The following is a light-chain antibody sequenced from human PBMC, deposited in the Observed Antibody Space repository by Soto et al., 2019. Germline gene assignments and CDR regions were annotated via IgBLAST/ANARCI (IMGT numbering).Light chain of an antibody. CDR1: QSVSTF. Sequence: EIVLTQFPATLSLSPGERATLSCRASQSVSTFLAWYQQKPGQAPRLVVYDTSKRATGIPARFSSSGSGTDFTLTTSSLEPEDFAVYYCQQRSSWRVTFGGGTKVEIK. V-gene: IGKV3-11*01. CDR2: DTS. J-gene: IGKJ4*01. CDR3: QQRSSWRVT.